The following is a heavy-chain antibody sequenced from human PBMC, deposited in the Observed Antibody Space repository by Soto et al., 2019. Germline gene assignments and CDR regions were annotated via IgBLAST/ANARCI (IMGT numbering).Heavy chain of an antibody. V-gene: IGHV1-2*02. CDR1: GYTFTGYY. D-gene: IGHD2-15*01. CDR3: ARRCSGGSCYPSDY. CDR2: INPNSGGT. J-gene: IGHJ4*02. Sequence: GASVKVSCKASGYTFTGYYMHWVRQAPGQGLEWMGWINPNSGGTNYAQKFQGRVTMTRDTSISTAYMELSRLRSDDTAVYYCARRCSGGSCYPSDYWGQGTLVTVSS.